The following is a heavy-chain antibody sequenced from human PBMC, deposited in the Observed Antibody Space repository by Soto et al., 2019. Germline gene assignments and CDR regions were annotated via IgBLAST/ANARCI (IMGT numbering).Heavy chain of an antibody. CDR3: ARVPSPYSSSWTYDY. D-gene: IGHD6-13*01. CDR1: GDTFTSYH. J-gene: IGHJ4*02. Sequence: GASVKVSCKASGDTFTSYHIHWLRQAPGQGLEWMGMINHSGGSTTYAQKFQGRVTMTRDTSTSTVYMELSSLRSEDPAVYYCARVPSPYSSSWTYDYWAQGTLVTVSS. V-gene: IGHV1-46*03. CDR2: INHSGGST.